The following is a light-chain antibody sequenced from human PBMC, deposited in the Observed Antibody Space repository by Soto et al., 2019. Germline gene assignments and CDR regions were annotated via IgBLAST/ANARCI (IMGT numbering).Light chain of an antibody. CDR3: QSYDSSLSSL. CDR2: GNS. Sequence: QSVLTQPPSVSGAPGQRVTISCTGSSSNIGAGYDVHWYQQLPGTAHKLLIYGNSNRPAVVPDRFSGSKSGTSASLAITGLQADDEADYCSQSYDSSLSSLFGGGTKLTVL. CDR1: SSNIGAGYD. J-gene: IGLJ3*02. V-gene: IGLV1-40*01.